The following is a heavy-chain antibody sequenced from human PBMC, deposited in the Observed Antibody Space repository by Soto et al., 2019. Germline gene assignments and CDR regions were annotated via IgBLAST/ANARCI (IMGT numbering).Heavy chain of an antibody. CDR1: GASIITGNFY. Sequence: TLSLTCTVSGASIITGNFYWAWIRQSPGTGLEWMGSICFGRSTYFNPSLKSRVTISVDKSKNQFSLKLSSVTAADTAVYYCARAVAGSVDYWGQGTLVTVSS. J-gene: IGHJ4*02. D-gene: IGHD6-19*01. CDR3: ARAVAGSVDY. V-gene: IGHV4-39*07. CDR2: ICFGRST.